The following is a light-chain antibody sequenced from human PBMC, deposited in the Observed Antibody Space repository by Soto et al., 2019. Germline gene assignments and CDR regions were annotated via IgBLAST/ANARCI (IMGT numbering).Light chain of an antibody. CDR3: QQYNNWPPVT. CDR1: QSVSSN. J-gene: IGKJ3*01. CDR2: GAS. Sequence: EIVMTQSPATRSVSPGERATLSCRASQSVSSNLAWYQQKPGQAPRLLIYGASTRATGIPATFSGSGSGTEFTLTISSLQSEDFAVYYCQQYNNWPPVTFGPGTKVDIK. V-gene: IGKV3-15*01.